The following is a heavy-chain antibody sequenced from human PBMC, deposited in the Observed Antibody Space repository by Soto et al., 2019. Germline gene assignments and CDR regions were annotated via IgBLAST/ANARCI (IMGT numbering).Heavy chain of an antibody. J-gene: IGHJ6*02. Sequence: GSLRLSCAASGLTLSNAWVNWVREAPGKGLEWVGRIKRKSEGGTTDYAAPVKGRFTISRDDSKNTLYLQMNSLKTEDTAVYYHPADGVGTSVPVSDVWGQGTT. D-gene: IGHD1-26*01. V-gene: IGHV3-15*07. CDR3: PADGVGTSVPVSDV. CDR2: IKRKSEGGTT. CDR1: GLTLSNAW.